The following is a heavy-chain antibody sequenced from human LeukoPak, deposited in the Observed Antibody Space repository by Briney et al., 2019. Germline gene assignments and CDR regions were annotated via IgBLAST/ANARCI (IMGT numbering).Heavy chain of an antibody. J-gene: IGHJ4*02. Sequence: GGSLRLSCAASGFTFSSYAMSWVRQAPGKGLEWVSAISGSGGSTYYADSVKGRFTTSRDNSKNTPYLQMNSLRAEDTAVYYCAKDRHSSSWYFDYWGQGTLVTVSS. CDR3: AKDRHSSSWYFDY. CDR1: GFTFSSYA. D-gene: IGHD6-13*01. CDR2: ISGSGGST. V-gene: IGHV3-23*01.